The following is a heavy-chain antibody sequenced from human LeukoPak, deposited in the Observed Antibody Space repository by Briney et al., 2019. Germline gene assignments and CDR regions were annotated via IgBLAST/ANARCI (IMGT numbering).Heavy chain of an antibody. J-gene: IGHJ4*02. CDR3: AREGAVAGGFDY. CDR1: GGSISSGSYY. V-gene: IGHV4-61*02. CDR2: IYTSGST. D-gene: IGHD6-19*01. Sequence: SQTLSLTCTVSGGSISSGSYYWSWIRQPAGKGLEWIGRIYTSGSTNYNPSLKSRVTISVDTSKNQFSLKLSPVTAADTAVYYCAREGAVAGGFDYWGQGTLVTVSS.